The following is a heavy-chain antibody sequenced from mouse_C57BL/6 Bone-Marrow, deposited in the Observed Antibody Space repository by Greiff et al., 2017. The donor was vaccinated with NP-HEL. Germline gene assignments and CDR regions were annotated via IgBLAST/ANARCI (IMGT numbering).Heavy chain of an antibody. D-gene: IGHD1-1*01. J-gene: IGHJ4*01. Sequence: QVQLQQSGPELVKPGASVKISCKASGYAFSSSWMNWVKQRPGKGLEWIGRIYPGDGDTNYNGKLKGKATLTADKSSSTAYMQLSSLTSEDSAVYFCAITTVVADAMDYWGQGTSVTVSS. CDR1: GYAFSSSW. V-gene: IGHV1-82*01. CDR3: AITTVVADAMDY. CDR2: IYPGDGDT.